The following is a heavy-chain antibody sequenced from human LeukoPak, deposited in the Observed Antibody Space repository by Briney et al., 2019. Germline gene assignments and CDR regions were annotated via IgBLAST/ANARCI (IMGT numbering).Heavy chain of an antibody. D-gene: IGHD6-19*01. CDR1: GFTSSIYG. Sequence: PGGSLRLSCAASGFTSSIYGMHWVRQAPGKGLEWVALIWYDGSKKYYADSVKGRFTISRDNSKNTLSLQMNGLRAEDTAVYYCARVAVAGTGHYYYGMDVWGQGTTVTVSS. V-gene: IGHV3-33*01. CDR2: IWYDGSKK. J-gene: IGHJ6*02. CDR3: ARVAVAGTGHYYYGMDV.